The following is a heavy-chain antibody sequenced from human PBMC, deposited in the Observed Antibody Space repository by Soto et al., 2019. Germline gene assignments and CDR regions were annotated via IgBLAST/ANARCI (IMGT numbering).Heavy chain of an antibody. CDR3: AKRDRSKWSYFDY. J-gene: IGHJ4*02. Sequence: PGGSLRLSCASSGFTFSNYAMTWVRQAPGRGLEWVSVITGGGDTTYYADSVKGRFTISRDNSKNTLSLQMNSLRAEDTALYYCAKRDRSKWSYFDYWGQGTLVTVSS. V-gene: IGHV3-23*01. CDR2: ITGGGDTT. CDR1: GFTFSNYA. D-gene: IGHD3-22*01.